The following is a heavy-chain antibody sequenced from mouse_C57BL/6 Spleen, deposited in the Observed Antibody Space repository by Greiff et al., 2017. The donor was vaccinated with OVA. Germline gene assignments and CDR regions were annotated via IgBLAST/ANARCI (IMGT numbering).Heavy chain of an antibody. D-gene: IGHD1-1*01. J-gene: IGHJ4*01. CDR1: GYTFTDYN. CDR3: ARGDYGSSYAMDY. V-gene: IGHV1-22*01. Sequence: VHVKQSGPELVKPGASVKMSCKASGYTFTDYNMHWVKQSHGKSLEWIGYINPNNGGTSYNQKFKGKATLTVNKSSSTAYMELRSLTSEDSAVYYCARGDYGSSYAMDYWGQGTSVTVSS. CDR2: INPNNGGT.